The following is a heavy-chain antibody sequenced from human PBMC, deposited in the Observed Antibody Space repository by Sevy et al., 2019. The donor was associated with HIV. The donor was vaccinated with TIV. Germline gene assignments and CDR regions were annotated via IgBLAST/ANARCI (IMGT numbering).Heavy chain of an antibody. CDR1: GFIFNSYA. CDR2: ISGSGGST. J-gene: IGHJ4*02. CDR3: AKWYGSGSPPDY. D-gene: IGHD3-10*01. Sequence: GESLKISCAASGFIFNSYAMNWVRQAPGKGLEWVSSISGSGGSTYSADSVKGRFTISRDNYKKTLYLQMDSLRADDTAVYYCAKWYGSGSPPDYWGQGTLVTVSS. V-gene: IGHV3-23*01.